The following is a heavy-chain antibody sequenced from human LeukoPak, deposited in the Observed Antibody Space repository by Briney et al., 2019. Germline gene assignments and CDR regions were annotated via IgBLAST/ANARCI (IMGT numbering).Heavy chain of an antibody. D-gene: IGHD2-2*02. CDR1: GGSISSSSYY. CDR2: IYYIGTT. Sequence: SETLALTCTVSGGSISSSSYYWGWIRQPPGKGLEWIGSIYYIGTTYYNPSLKSRVTISVDTSKHQFCLKLSSVTAADTAVYYCARDLRFCSSTSCYSPPLDAFDIWGQGTMVTVSS. V-gene: IGHV4-39*07. J-gene: IGHJ3*02. CDR3: ARDLRFCSSTSCYSPPLDAFDI.